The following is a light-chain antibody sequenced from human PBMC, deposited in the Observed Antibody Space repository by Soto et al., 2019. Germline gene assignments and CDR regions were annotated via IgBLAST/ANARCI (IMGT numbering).Light chain of an antibody. CDR3: QQYDNPLRGFT. V-gene: IGKV1-33*01. CDR1: QDISNY. CDR2: DAS. Sequence: DIQMTQSPSSLSASVGDRVTITCQSSQDISNYLNWYQQKPGKAPKLLIYDASNLETGVPSRFSGSGSGTDFTFTISSLQPEDIATYYCQQYDNPLRGFTFGPGTKVDSK. J-gene: IGKJ3*01.